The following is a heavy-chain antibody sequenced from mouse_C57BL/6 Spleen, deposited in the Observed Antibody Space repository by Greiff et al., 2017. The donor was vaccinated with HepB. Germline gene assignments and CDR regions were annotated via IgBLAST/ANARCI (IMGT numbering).Heavy chain of an antibody. D-gene: IGHD1-1*01. CDR3: ARYTAPSYYYGSSYGDY. Sequence: EVHLVESGGGLVQPGGSLSLSCAASGFTFTDYYMSWVRQPPGKALEWLGFIRNKANGYTTEYSASVKGRFTISRDNSQSILYLQMNALRAEDSATYYCARYTAPSYYYGSSYGDYWGQGTSVTVSS. CDR2: IRNKANGYTT. V-gene: IGHV7-3*01. J-gene: IGHJ4*01. CDR1: GFTFTDYY.